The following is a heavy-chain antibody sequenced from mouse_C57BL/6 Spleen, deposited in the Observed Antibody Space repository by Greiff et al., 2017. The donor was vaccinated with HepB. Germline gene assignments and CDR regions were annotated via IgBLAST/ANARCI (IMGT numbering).Heavy chain of an antibody. CDR2: INPNYGTT. CDR3: AREANYSGPFDY. Sequence: VQLKQSGPELVKPGASVKISCKASGYSFTDYNMNWVKQSNGKSLEWIGVINPNYGTTSYNQKFKGKATLTVDQSSSTAYMQLNSLTSDDAAVYYCAREANYSGPFDYWGQGTTLTVSS. J-gene: IGHJ2*01. V-gene: IGHV1-39*01. CDR1: GYSFTDYN. D-gene: IGHD1-1*01.